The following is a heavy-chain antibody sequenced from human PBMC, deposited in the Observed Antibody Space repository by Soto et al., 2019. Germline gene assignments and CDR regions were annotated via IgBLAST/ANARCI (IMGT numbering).Heavy chain of an antibody. V-gene: IGHV3-30-3*01. CDR2: ISYDGSNK. J-gene: IGHJ6*02. CDR3: ARVITVVRHKYYYYYGMDV. Sequence: PVGSLRLSCAASGFTFSSYAMHWVRQAPGKGLEWVAVISYDGSNKYYADSVKGRFTISSDNSKNTLYLQMNSLRAEDTAVYYCARVITVVRHKYYYYYGMDVWGQGTTVTVS. D-gene: IGHD3-10*01. CDR1: GFTFSSYA.